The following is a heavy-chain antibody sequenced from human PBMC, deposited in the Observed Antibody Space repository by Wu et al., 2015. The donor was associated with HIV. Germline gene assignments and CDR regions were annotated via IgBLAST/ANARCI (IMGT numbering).Heavy chain of an antibody. CDR1: EYEFKIYY. J-gene: IGHJ2*01. V-gene: IGHV1-46*02. CDR2: INPSSGVA. D-gene: IGHD2-21*02. CDR3: ARVGGMVTANGYWFFDL. Sequence: QMQLVQSGAEVKRPGASVKISCKAREYEFKIYYLHWVRQAPGGGLEWLGLINPSSGVARYAPKFQGRLTMTRDSSTTTVYMDLSSLRSDDTAVYYCARVGGMVTANGYWFFDLWGRGSLVTVSS.